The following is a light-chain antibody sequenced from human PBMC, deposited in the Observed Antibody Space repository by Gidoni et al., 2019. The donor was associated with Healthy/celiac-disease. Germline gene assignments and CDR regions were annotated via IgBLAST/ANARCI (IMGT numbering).Light chain of an antibody. V-gene: IGKV1-5*03. CDR3: QQYNSYSWT. CDR1: QSISSW. J-gene: IGKJ1*01. Sequence: DIQITQSPSTLSASVGDRVTITCRARQSISSWLAWYQQKPGKAPKLLNYKASSLESGVPSRFSGSGSGTEFTLTVRGLQPDDFATYYCQQYNSYSWTFGQGTKVEIK. CDR2: KAS.